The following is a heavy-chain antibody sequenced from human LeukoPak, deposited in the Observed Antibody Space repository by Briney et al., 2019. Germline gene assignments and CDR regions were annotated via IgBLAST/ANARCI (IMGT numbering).Heavy chain of an antibody. Sequence: SVKVSCKASGGSFSSYAISWVRQAPGQGLEWMGGIIPIFGTANYAQKFQGRVTITADESTSTAYMELSSLRSEDTAVYYCAREPTTVEPPLSDWGQGALVTVSS. J-gene: IGHJ4*02. D-gene: IGHD4-17*01. V-gene: IGHV1-69*13. CDR2: IIPIFGTA. CDR3: AREPTTVEPPLSD. CDR1: GGSFSSYA.